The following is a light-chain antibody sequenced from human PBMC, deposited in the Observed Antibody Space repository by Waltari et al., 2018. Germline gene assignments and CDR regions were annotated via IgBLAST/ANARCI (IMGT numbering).Light chain of an antibody. Sequence: QPVLTQPPSSSASPVQSARLTCTFPSDINVGAYNLSWYHQTPGSPPRFLRYYKSDSEKAQGSGVPSRFSGSKDASAKAGILLISGLQSEDEADYYCMFWPSNVWVFGGGTKLTVL. J-gene: IGLJ2*01. V-gene: IGLV5-37*01. CDR3: MFWPSNVWV. CDR2: YKSDSEK. CDR1: SDINVGAYN.